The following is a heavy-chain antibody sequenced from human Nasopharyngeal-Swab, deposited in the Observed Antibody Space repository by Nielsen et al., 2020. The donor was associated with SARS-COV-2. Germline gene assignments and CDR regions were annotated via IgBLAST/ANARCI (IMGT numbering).Heavy chain of an antibody. CDR1: GFTFDDYA. D-gene: IGHD4-17*01. CDR3: ARDSRVTTVTPIPGDF. CDR2: ISWNSGSI. V-gene: IGHV3-9*01. J-gene: IGHJ4*02. Sequence: SLKISCAASGFTFDDYAMHWVRQAPGKGLEWVSGISWNSGSIGYADSVKGRFTISRDSAKNSLYLQMNSLRVEDTAVYYCARDSRVTTVTPIPGDFWGQGTLVTVSS.